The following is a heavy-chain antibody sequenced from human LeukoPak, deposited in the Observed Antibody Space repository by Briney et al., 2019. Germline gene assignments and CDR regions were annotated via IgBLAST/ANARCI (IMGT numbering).Heavy chain of an antibody. CDR2: ISYDGNKK. CDR1: EFTFSTYA. Sequence: RGSLRLSCAASEFTFSTYAMHWVRQAPGKGLEWVAFISYDGNKKDYADSVKGRFTISRDNSENTLYLQMNSLRIEDAGVYYCARPSDHYYYYFYMDVWGQGTTVTVSS. CDR3: ARPSDHYYYYFYMDV. J-gene: IGHJ6*03. V-gene: IGHV3-30*04.